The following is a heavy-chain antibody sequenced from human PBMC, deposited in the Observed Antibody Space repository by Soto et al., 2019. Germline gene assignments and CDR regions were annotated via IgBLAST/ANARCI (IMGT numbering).Heavy chain of an antibody. J-gene: IGHJ6*02. Sequence: GSLRLSCAASGFTFSSYSMNWVRQAPGKGLEWVSSISSSSSYIYYADSVKGRFTISRDNAKNSLYLQMNSLRAEDTAVYYCARDLDGITMIVVVTSYGMDVWGQGTTVTVSS. CDR3: ARDLDGITMIVVVTSYGMDV. V-gene: IGHV3-21*01. D-gene: IGHD3-22*01. CDR2: ISSSSSYI. CDR1: GFTFSSYS.